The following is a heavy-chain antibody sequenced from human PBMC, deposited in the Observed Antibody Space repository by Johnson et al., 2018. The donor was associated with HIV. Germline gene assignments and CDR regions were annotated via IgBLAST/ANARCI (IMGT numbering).Heavy chain of an antibody. CDR3: ARGAYYEFWSGTSDGAFDI. J-gene: IGHJ3*02. CDR2: ISYDGTNE. CDR1: GFRFSTCA. Sequence: QVQLVESGGGVVQPGRSLRLSCVASGFRFSTCAIHWVRQAPGKGLEWVAVISYDGTNEYYAESVKGRFTISRDNSKNTLYLQMNSLRPEDAAVYYCARGAYYEFWSGTSDGAFDIWGQGTMVTVSS. V-gene: IGHV3-30*19. D-gene: IGHD3-3*01.